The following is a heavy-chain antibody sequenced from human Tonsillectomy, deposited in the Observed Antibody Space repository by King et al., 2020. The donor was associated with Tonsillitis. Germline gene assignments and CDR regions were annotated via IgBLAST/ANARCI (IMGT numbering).Heavy chain of an antibody. V-gene: IGHV3-30*01. D-gene: IGHD3-22*01. CDR2: ISYDGSNK. CDR1: GFTFSSYA. Sequence: HVQLVESGGGVVQPGRSLRLSCAASGFTFSSYAMHWVRQAPGKGLEWVAVISYDGSNKYYADSVKGRFTISRDNSKNTLYLQMNSLRAEDTAVYYCARSYYYDSSGYYADDAFDIWGQGTMVTVSS. J-gene: IGHJ3*02. CDR3: ARSYYYDSSGYYADDAFDI.